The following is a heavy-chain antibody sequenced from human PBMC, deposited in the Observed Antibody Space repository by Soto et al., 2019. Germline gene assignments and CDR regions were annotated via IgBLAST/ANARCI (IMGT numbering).Heavy chain of an antibody. D-gene: IGHD5-18*01. Sequence: EVQLLESGGGLVQPGGSLRLSCAASGFTFSSYAMSWVRQAPGKGLEWVSGISGSGGSTYYADSVKGRFTISRDNSKNTLYLQMNSLRAEDTAVYYCAKGVVGYSYGFAYDAFGIWGQGTMVTVSS. CDR2: ISGSGGST. V-gene: IGHV3-23*01. CDR3: AKGVVGYSYGFAYDAFGI. CDR1: GFTFSSYA. J-gene: IGHJ3*02.